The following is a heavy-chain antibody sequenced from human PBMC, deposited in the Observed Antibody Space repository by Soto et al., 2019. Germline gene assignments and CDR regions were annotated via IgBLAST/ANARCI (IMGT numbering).Heavy chain of an antibody. V-gene: IGHV4-31*03. J-gene: IGHJ4*02. Sequence: QVQLQESGPGLVKPSQTLSLTCTVSGGSISSAGYNWSWIRQHPGKGLELIGYIYSSGSTYYNPALTSRVTISVDTSKNQCSLKLSSVTAAATAVYYCARYGSGSYYPTTFDYWVQGTLVTVSS. CDR1: GGSISSAGYN. D-gene: IGHD3-10*01. CDR2: IYSSGST. CDR3: ARYGSGSYYPTTFDY.